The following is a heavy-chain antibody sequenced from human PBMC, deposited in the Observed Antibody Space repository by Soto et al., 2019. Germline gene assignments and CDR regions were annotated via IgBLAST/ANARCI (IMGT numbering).Heavy chain of an antibody. CDR2: IRSKANSYAT. Sequence: EVQLVESGGGLVQPGGSLKLSCAASGFTFSGSAMHWVRQASGKGLEWVGRIRSKANSYATAYAASVKGRFTISRDDSKNTAYLQMNSLKTEDTAVYYCTRHEQGRAVAGDHYYCGMDVWGQGTTVTVS. J-gene: IGHJ6*02. CDR3: TRHEQGRAVAGDHYYCGMDV. V-gene: IGHV3-73*02. D-gene: IGHD6-19*01. CDR1: GFTFSGSA.